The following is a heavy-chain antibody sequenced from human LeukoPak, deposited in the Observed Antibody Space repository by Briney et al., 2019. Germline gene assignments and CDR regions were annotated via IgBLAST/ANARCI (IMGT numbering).Heavy chain of an antibody. CDR1: GGTFSSYA. CDR2: IVPIFGTA. J-gene: IGHJ4*02. CDR3: ARYHTWGVALFDY. V-gene: IGHV1-69*01. D-gene: IGHD3-10*01. Sequence: VKVSCKSSGGTFSSYAISWVRQAPGQGLEWMGGIVPIFGTANYAQKFQGRVTITADESTSTAYMELSSLRSEDTAVYYCARYHTWGVALFDYWGQGTLVTVSS.